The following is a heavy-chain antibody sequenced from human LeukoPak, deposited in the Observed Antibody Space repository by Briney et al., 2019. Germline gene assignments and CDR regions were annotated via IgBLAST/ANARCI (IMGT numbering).Heavy chain of an antibody. D-gene: IGHD3-22*01. J-gene: IGHJ5*02. Sequence: GGSLRLSCAASGFTVSDNYMSWVRQATGKGLEWVSVIYSGGTTYSADSVKGRFTISRDNSKNTLYLQMNSLRAEDTAVYYCARHDSWAGWFDPWGQGTLVTVSS. V-gene: IGHV3-53*01. CDR1: GFTVSDNY. CDR3: ARHDSWAGWFDP. CDR2: IYSGGTT.